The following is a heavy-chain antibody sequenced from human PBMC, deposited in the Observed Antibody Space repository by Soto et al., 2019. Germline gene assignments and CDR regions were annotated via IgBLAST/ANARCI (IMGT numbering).Heavy chain of an antibody. CDR2: TDDSGST. CDR3: VRDHQWLLMAV. D-gene: IGHD6-19*01. J-gene: IGHJ6*02. V-gene: IGHV4-30-4*01. CDR1: GASIFSGDFY. Sequence: QVQLQESGPGLLTPSQTLSLTCTVSGASIFSGDFYWAWIRQPPGEGLEWIGYTDDSGSTYYNPSLMNRVTISIDTSKNQFSLKLRSVTAADAAVYYCVRDHQWLLMAVWGQGTKVTVSS.